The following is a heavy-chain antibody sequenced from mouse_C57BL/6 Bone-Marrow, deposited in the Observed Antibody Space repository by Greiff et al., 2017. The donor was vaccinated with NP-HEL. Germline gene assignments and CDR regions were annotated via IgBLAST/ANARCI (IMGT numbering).Heavy chain of an antibody. CDR1: GYTFTSYW. V-gene: IGHV1-59*01. Sequence: QVQLKQPGAELVRPGTSVKLSCKASGYTFTSYWMHWVKQRPGQGLEWIGVIDPSDSYTNYNQKFKGKATLTVDTSSSTASMQLSSLTSEDSAVYYCARGGATMVTTRGGWFAYWGQGTLVTVSA. CDR3: ARGGATMVTTRGGWFAY. D-gene: IGHD2-1*01. CDR2: IDPSDSYT. J-gene: IGHJ3*01.